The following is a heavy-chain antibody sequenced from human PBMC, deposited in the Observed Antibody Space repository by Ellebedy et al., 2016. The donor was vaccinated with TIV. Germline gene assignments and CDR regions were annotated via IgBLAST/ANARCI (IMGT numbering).Heavy chain of an antibody. CDR3: ARDYGTSFGMSSGMDV. J-gene: IGHJ6*02. CDR2: INPSGGST. V-gene: IGHV1-46*01. D-gene: IGHD2-2*01. CDR1: GYTFTSYY. Sequence: AASVKVSCKASGYTFTSYYMHWVRQAPGQGLEWMGIINPSGGSTSYAQKFQGRVTMTRDTSTSTVYMELSSLRSEGTAVYYCARDYGTSFGMSSGMDVWGQGTTVTVSS.